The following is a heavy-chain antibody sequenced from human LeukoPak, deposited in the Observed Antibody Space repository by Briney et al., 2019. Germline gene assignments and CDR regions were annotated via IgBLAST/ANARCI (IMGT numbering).Heavy chain of an antibody. CDR2: IYYSGST. Sequence: SETLSLTCTVSGGSISSSSYYWGWIRQPPGKGLEWIGSIYYSGSTYYNPSLKSRVTISVDTSKNQFSLKLSSVTAADTAVYYCARKPREMITFGGVIVGWFDPWGQGTLVTVSS. CDR1: GGSISSSSYY. V-gene: IGHV4-39*01. D-gene: IGHD3-16*02. J-gene: IGHJ5*02. CDR3: ARKPREMITFGGVIVGWFDP.